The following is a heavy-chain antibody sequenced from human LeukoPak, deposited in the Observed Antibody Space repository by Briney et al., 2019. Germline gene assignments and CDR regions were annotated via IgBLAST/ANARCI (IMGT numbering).Heavy chain of an antibody. Sequence: GGSLRLSCAASGFTVSSNYMSWVRQAPGKGLEWVSVIYSGGSTYYADSVKGRFTISRGNSKNTLYLQMNSLRAEDTAVYYCAKGGGYEAQYYYYYLDVWGKGTTVTISS. CDR1: GFTVSSNY. CDR2: IYSGGST. J-gene: IGHJ6*03. D-gene: IGHD5-12*01. V-gene: IGHV3-53*01. CDR3: AKGGGYEAQYYYYYLDV.